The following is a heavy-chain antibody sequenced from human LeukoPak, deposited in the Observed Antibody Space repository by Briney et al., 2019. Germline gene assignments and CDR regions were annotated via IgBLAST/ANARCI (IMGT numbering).Heavy chain of an antibody. D-gene: IGHD3-10*01. CDR1: GFTVSSNY. J-gene: IGHJ6*02. Sequence: GGSLRLSCAASGFTVSSNYMSWVRQAPGKGLEWVSVIYSGGSTYYADSVKGRFTISRDNSKNTLYLQMNSLKASDTAMYYCARTYGSGSHDYYYGMDVWGQGTTVTVSS. CDR3: ARTYGSGSHDYYYGMDV. V-gene: IGHV3-66*01. CDR2: IYSGGST.